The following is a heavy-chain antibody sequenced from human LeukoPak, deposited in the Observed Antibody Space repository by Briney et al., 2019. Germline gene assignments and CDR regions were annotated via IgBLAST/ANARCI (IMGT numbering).Heavy chain of an antibody. CDR3: ARDCSSTSCYVRAYYYYGMDV. CDR2: ISASNGNT. D-gene: IGHD2-2*01. CDR1: GYTFTSYG. Sequence: GASVKVSCKASGYTFTSYGISWVRQAPGQGLEWMGWISASNGNTNYAQKPQARVTMTTDTSTSTAYMELRSLRSDDTAVYYCARDCSSTSCYVRAYYYYGMDVWGQGTTVTVSS. J-gene: IGHJ6*02. V-gene: IGHV1-18*01.